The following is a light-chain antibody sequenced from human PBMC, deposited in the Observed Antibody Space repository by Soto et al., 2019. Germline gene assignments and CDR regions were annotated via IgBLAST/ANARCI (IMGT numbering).Light chain of an antibody. V-gene: IGKV3D-15*01. J-gene: IGKJ1*01. CDR2: GAS. CDR1: QSITRN. CDR3: QQYQNLWT. Sequence: EIVLTQSPAALSVSPGERATLSCRASQSITRNLAWYQQSPGQAPRLLIYGASSRATGIPDRFSGSGSGTDFTLTISRLEPEDSAVYYCQQYQNLWTFGQGTKVDIK.